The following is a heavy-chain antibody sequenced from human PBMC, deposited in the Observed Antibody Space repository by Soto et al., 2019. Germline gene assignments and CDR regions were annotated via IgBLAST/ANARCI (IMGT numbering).Heavy chain of an antibody. D-gene: IGHD5-18*01. V-gene: IGHV3-21*01. CDR2: ISSSSSYI. Sequence: GGSMRLSCAASGLTFSSYGRNWVRQAPGKGLEWVSSISSSSSYIYYADSVKGRFTISRDNAKNSLYLQMNSLRAEDTAVYYCARDQPGYSYGYGLGYWGQGTLVTVS. J-gene: IGHJ4*02. CDR3: ARDQPGYSYGYGLGY. CDR1: GLTFSSYG.